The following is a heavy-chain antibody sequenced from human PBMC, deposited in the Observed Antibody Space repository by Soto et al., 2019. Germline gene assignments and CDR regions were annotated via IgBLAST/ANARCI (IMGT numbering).Heavy chain of an antibody. D-gene: IGHD2-21*01. J-gene: IGHJ6*02. CDR3: ARMWGLDYYYGMDV. Sequence: GGSLRLSCAASGFTFSSYAMSWVRQAPGKGLEWVSAISGSGGSTYYADSVKGRFTISRDNSKNTLYLQMNSLRAEDTAVYYCARMWGLDYYYGMDVWGQGTTVTVSS. CDR1: GFTFSSYA. CDR2: ISGSGGST. V-gene: IGHV3-23*01.